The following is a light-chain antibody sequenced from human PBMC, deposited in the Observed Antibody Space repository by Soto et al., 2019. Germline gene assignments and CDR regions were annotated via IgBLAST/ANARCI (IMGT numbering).Light chain of an antibody. Sequence: QSVLTQPASVSGSPGQSITISCTGTSNDVGNYNLVSWYQQHPGKAPKLMIYEGSKRPSGVSNRFSGSKSGNTASLTISGLQAEDEADYYCCSYAGTSSLVFGGGTKLTVL. CDR2: EGS. J-gene: IGLJ2*01. V-gene: IGLV2-23*01. CDR3: CSYAGTSSLV. CDR1: SNDVGNYNL.